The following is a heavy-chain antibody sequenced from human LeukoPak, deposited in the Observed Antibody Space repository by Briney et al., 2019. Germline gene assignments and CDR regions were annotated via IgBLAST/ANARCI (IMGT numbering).Heavy chain of an antibody. CDR1: GFTFSSYA. CDR3: AKDFLGYCSGGSCPTLFDY. J-gene: IGHJ4*02. D-gene: IGHD2-15*01. V-gene: IGHV3-23*01. Sequence: PGGSLRLSCAASGFTFSSYAMSWVRQAPGKGLEWVSAISGSGGSTYYADSVKGRFTISRDNSKNTLYLQMNSLRAEDTAVYYCAKDFLGYCSGGSCPTLFDYWGQGTLVTVSS. CDR2: ISGSGGST.